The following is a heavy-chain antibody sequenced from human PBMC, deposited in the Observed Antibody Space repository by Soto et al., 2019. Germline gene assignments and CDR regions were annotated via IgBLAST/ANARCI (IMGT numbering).Heavy chain of an antibody. V-gene: IGHV4-59*02. CDR2: IYYDGAT. CDR3: SRGRHWLDY. CDR1: GGSVSPYY. Sequence: QVQLQESGPGLVKPSETVSLTCSVSGGSVSPYYWTWVRRPPGKGLEWIAYIYYDGATKYNPSLESRATISLDMSNNHFSLRLTSVTAADTAVYYCSRGRHWLDYWGQGTLLTVSS. J-gene: IGHJ4*02. D-gene: IGHD6-19*01.